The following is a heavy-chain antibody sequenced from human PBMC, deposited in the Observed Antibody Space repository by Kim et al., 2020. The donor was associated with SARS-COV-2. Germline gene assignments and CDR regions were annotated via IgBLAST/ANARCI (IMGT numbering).Heavy chain of an antibody. CDR1: GYTFTSYA. D-gene: IGHD2-2*01. CDR3: ARDRISDIVVVQCPFYFDY. J-gene: IGHJ4*01. CDR2: INTNTGNP. V-gene: IGHV7-4-1*02. Sequence: ASVKVSCKASGYTFTSYAMHWVRQAPGQGLEWMGWINTNTGNPTYAQGFTGRFVFSLDTSVSTAYLQISSLKAEDTAVYYCARDRISDIVVVQCPFYFDYSGHKTLLTVS.